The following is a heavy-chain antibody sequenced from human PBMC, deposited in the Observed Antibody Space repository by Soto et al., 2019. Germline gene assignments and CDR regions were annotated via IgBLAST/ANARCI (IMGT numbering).Heavy chain of an antibody. CDR1: GGSISSYY. J-gene: IGHJ5*02. CDR3: ARHKGEGSSWLWFDP. D-gene: IGHD6-13*01. Sequence: TSETLSLTCTVSGGSISSYYWSWIRQPPGKGLEWIGYIYYSGSTNYNPSLKSRVTISVDTSKNQFSLKLSSVTAADTAVYYCARHKGEGSSWLWFDPWGQGTLVTVSS. CDR2: IYYSGST. V-gene: IGHV4-59*08.